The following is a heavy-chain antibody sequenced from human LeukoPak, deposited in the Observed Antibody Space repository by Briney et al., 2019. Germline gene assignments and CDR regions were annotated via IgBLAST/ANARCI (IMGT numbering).Heavy chain of an antibody. CDR2: ISGSGGST. CDR1: GFTFSSYA. CDR3: TKGLGYGQYFDS. D-gene: IGHD4-17*01. Sequence: GGSLRLSCAASGFTFSSYAMSWVRQAPGKGLEWVSAISGSGGSTYYADSVKGRFTISRDNSKNVVWLQMNSLRAEDTAVYYCTKGLGYGQYFDSWGQGTLVTVSS. J-gene: IGHJ4*02. V-gene: IGHV3-23*01.